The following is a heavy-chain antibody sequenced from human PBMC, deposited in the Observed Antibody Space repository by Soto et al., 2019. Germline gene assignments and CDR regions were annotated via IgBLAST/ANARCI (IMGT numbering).Heavy chain of an antibody. CDR3: TSDLPGVTTNSGFDY. CDR2: FKSRAAGGTT. J-gene: IGHJ4*02. CDR1: GFTFSDAW. Sequence: EVQLMESGGGLVKPGESLILSCAASGFTFSDAWMNWVRQAPGQGLEWVARFKSRAAGGTTDYAAPVKGRFTFSRDDSQKIVFLQMNSLKTEDTAVYFCTSDLPGVTTNSGFDYWGQGILVTVSS. V-gene: IGHV3-15*07. D-gene: IGHD7-27*01.